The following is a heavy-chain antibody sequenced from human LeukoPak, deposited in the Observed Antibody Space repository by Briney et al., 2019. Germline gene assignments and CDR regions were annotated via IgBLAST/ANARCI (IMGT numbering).Heavy chain of an antibody. Sequence: PSETLSLTCTVSGGSISSGGYYWSWIRQHPGTGLEWIGYIYYSGSTYYNPSLKSRVTISVDTSKNQFSLKLSSVTAADTAVYYCARAEAGVWGSYRYLDYWGQGTLVTVSS. D-gene: IGHD3-16*02. CDR2: IYYSGST. V-gene: IGHV4-31*03. CDR3: ARAEAGVWGSYRYLDY. J-gene: IGHJ4*02. CDR1: GGSISSGGYY.